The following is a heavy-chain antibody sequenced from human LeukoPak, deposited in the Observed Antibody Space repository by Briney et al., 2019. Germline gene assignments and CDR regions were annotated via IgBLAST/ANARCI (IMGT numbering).Heavy chain of an antibody. CDR3: AKDPASFYYGSGSFEYYFDY. CDR1: GFTFSSYA. CDR2: IGGSGGST. V-gene: IGHV3-23*01. J-gene: IGHJ4*02. Sequence: GGSLRLSCAASGFTFSSYAMSWVRQAPGKGLEWVSAIGGSGGSTNYADSVKGRFTISRDDSKNTLYLQMNSLRAEDTAVYYCAKDPASFYYGSGSFEYYFDYWGQGTLVTISS. D-gene: IGHD3-10*01.